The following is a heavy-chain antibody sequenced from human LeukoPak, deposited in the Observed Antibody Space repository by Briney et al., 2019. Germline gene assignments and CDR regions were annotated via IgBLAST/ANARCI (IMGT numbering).Heavy chain of an antibody. CDR2: IIPIFGTA. Sequence: SVKVSCKASVGTFSSYAISWVRQAPGQGLEWMGRIIPIFGTANYAQKFQGRVTITTDESTSTAYMELSSLRSEDTAVYYCAREGWGYCSSTSCPIDYWGQGTPVTVSS. CDR3: AREGWGYCSSTSCPIDY. D-gene: IGHD2-2*01. V-gene: IGHV1-69*05. CDR1: VGTFSSYA. J-gene: IGHJ4*02.